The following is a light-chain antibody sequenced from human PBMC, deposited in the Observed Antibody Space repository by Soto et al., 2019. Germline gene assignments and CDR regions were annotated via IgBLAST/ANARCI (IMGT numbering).Light chain of an antibody. CDR2: SNN. J-gene: IGLJ1*01. CDR3: AAWDDSLNGPGYV. V-gene: IGLV1-44*01. Sequence: QSALTQPASVSGSPGQSITISCSGTSSDIGAYDLVSWYQQHPGRAPKLLIYSNNQRPSGVPDRFSGSKSGTSASLAISGLQSEDEADYYCAAWDDSLNGPGYVFGTGTKLTVL. CDR1: SSDIGAYD.